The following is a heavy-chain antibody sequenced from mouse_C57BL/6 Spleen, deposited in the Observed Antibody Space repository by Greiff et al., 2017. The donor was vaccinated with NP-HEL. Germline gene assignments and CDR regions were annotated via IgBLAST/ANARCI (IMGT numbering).Heavy chain of an antibody. Sequence: QVQLQQPGTELVKPGASVKLSCKASGYTFTSYWMHWVKQRPGQGLEWIGNINPSNGGTNYNEKFKSKATLTVDKSSSTAYMQLSSLTSEDSAVYYCARSVLYGSSFYWYFDVWGTGTTVTVSS. V-gene: IGHV1-53*01. CDR1: GYTFTSYW. CDR2: INPSNGGT. CDR3: ARSVLYGSSFYWYFDV. J-gene: IGHJ1*03. D-gene: IGHD1-1*01.